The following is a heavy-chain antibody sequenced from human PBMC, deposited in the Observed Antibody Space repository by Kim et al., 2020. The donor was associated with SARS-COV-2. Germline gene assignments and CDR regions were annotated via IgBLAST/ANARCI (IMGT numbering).Heavy chain of an antibody. V-gene: IGHV3-9*01. CDR2: ISWNSGNI. CDR3: VKDNIVPAAMERNSFDP. CDR1: GFTFHDFA. J-gene: IGHJ5*02. Sequence: GGSLRLSCAASGFTFHDFAMHWVRQAPGKGLEWVSGISWNSGNIGYADSVKGRFTISRDNAKNSLYLQMDSLREEDTALYYCVKDNIVPAAMERNSFDPWGQGTLVTVSS. D-gene: IGHD2-2*01.